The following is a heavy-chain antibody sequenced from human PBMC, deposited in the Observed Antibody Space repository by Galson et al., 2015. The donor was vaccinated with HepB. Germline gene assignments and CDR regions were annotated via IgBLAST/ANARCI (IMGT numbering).Heavy chain of an antibody. Sequence: SLRLSCAASGFTFSGFGMHWVRQAPGKGLEWVAVIWFDGSNKYYADSVKGRFTISRDNSKSTLYLQMNSLRAEDTALYYCAREKGRYYFDYWGQGTLVTVSS. V-gene: IGHV3-33*01. CDR1: GFTFSGFG. J-gene: IGHJ4*02. CDR3: AREKGRYYFDY. CDR2: IWFDGSNK.